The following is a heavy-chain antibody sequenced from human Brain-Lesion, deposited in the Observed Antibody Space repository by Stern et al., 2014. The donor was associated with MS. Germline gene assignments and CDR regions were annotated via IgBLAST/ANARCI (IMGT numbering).Heavy chain of an antibody. CDR3: ARGRVVPGFQYYATDV. V-gene: IGHV4-61*02. D-gene: IGHD2-2*01. CDR2: IFNSGST. Sequence: VQLVESGPGLVKPSQTLSLSCTVSGGSISSGGYYWSWIRQPAGKGLEWIGRIFNSGSTSYNPSLKSRVTKPIDPPKNQFSRRLNSMTAADTAVYYCARGRVVPGFQYYATDVWGQGTTVIVSS. J-gene: IGHJ6*02. CDR1: GGSISSGGYY.